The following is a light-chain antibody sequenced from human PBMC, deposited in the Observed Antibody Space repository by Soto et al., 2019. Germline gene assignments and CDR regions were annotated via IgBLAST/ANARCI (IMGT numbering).Light chain of an antibody. J-gene: IGKJ1*01. CDR2: AAS. Sequence: DIQMTQSPSSLSASVGDRVTITCRASQSISSYLNWYQQKPGKAPKLMIYAASSLQSGVPSTFSGSGSGTEFTLTIIRLQPEDFSTYYCLQIYSTPLVTFGQGTKVEIK. V-gene: IGKV1-39*01. CDR1: QSISSY. CDR3: LQIYSTPLVT.